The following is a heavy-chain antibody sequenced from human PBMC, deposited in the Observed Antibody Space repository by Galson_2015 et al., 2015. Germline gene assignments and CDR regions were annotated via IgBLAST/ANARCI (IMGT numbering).Heavy chain of an antibody. D-gene: IGHD5-18*01. J-gene: IGHJ4*02. CDR3: AREFVDTAMVDY. V-gene: IGHV3-21*01. Sequence: SLRLSCAASGFTFSSYSMNWVRQAPGKGLEWVSSISSSSSYIYYADSVKGRFTISRDNAKNSLYLQVNSLRAEDTAVYYCAREFVDTAMVDYWGQGTLVTVSS. CDR2: ISSSSSYI. CDR1: GFTFSSYS.